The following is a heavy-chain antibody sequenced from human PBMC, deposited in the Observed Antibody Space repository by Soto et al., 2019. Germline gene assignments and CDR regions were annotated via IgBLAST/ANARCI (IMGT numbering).Heavy chain of an antibody. CDR1: GFSLIPYW. Sequence: PGGSLRLSCAASGFSLIPYWMSWVRQAPGKGLEWVSNIKQDGSERNYVDSVKGRFTISRDNAKNSVYLEMNSLRAEDTAVYYCVRGGVHYYDNSLAYWGHATLVTVSS. D-gene: IGHD3-22*01. J-gene: IGHJ4*01. V-gene: IGHV3-7*03. CDR2: IKQDGSER. CDR3: VRGGVHYYDNSLAY.